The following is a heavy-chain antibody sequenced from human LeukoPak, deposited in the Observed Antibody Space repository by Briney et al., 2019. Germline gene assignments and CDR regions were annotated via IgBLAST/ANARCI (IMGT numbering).Heavy chain of an antibody. V-gene: IGHV3-23*01. CDR3: ARDWAPVGWFGKGLGY. J-gene: IGHJ4*02. Sequence: QSGGSLRLSCAVSGFTFSNYAMSWVRQAPGKGLEWVSVIGDSGRTTYYADSVKGRFTISRDNSKSTLYVQMNSLRAEDTAVYYCARDWAPVGWFGKGLGYWGQGTLSPSPQ. CDR2: IGDSGRTT. CDR1: GFTFSNYA. D-gene: IGHD3-10*01.